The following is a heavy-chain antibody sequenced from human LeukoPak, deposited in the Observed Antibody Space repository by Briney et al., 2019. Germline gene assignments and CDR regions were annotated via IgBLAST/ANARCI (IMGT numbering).Heavy chain of an antibody. J-gene: IGHJ4*02. D-gene: IGHD2-2*01. CDR1: GFTFSDYW. Sequence: GGSLRLSCTASGFTFSDYWMTWVRQAPGKGLEWVANIKQDGSGKCYVDSVKGRFTISRDNAKNSLYLQMDSLRVEDTATYYCARWRGSTSERSDYWGQGTLVTVSS. CDR2: IKQDGSGK. V-gene: IGHV3-7*01. CDR3: ARWRGSTSERSDY.